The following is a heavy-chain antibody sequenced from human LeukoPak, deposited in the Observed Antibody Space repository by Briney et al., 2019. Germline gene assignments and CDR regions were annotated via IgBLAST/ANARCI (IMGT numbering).Heavy chain of an antibody. CDR1: GYTLTELS. J-gene: IGHJ3*02. CDR2: FHPEGGET. V-gene: IGHV1-24*01. CDR3: APGRIVAGAIQGFDS. D-gene: IGHD2-21*01. Sequence: ASAKVFWKVSGYTLTELSMHWVRQAPGKGLEWMGGFHPEGGETIYAQKLQGTVTMTEDTSTDTANRQLRTLSCEDAAGRYCAPGRIVAGAIQGFDSWGQGTMVTGSS.